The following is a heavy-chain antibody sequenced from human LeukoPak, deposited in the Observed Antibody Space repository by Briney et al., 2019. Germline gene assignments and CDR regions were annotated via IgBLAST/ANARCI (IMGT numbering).Heavy chain of an antibody. CDR1: GYTFTSYG. V-gene: IGHV1-18*01. Sequence: ASVKFSCKAPGYTFTSYGISWVRQAPGQGLEWMGWISAYNGNTNYAQKLQGRVTMTTDISTSTAYMELRSLRSDDTAVYYCARAIGYIAAAGTGGHWFDPWGQGTLVTVSS. D-gene: IGHD6-13*01. CDR3: ARAIGYIAAAGTGGHWFDP. CDR2: ISAYNGNT. J-gene: IGHJ5*02.